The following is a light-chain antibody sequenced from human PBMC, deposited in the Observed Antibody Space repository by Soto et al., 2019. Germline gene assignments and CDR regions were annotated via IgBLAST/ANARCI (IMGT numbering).Light chain of an antibody. CDR3: SSYTSSSTL. J-gene: IGLJ1*01. V-gene: IGLV2-14*01. CDR1: SSDVGGYNY. Sequence: QYALSHPASVSWSPGHSITISCTGTSSDVGGYNYVSWYQQHPGKAPKLMIYEVSNRPSGVSNRFSGSKSGNTASLTISGLQAEEEADYYCSSYTSSSTLFGTGTKVTV. CDR2: EVS.